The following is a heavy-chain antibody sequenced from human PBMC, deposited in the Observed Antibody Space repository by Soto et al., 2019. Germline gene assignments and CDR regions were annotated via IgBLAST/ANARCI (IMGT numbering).Heavy chain of an antibody. CDR3: ARSGYGDFYYYYYMDV. J-gene: IGHJ6*03. Sequence: GGSLRLSCAASGFTFDDYGMSWVRQAPGKGLEWVSGINWNGGSTGYADSVKGRFTISRDNAKNSLYLQMNSLRAEDTALYHCARSGYGDFYYYYYMDVWGKGTTVTAP. CDR1: GFTFDDYG. D-gene: IGHD4-17*01. V-gene: IGHV3-20*01. CDR2: INWNGGST.